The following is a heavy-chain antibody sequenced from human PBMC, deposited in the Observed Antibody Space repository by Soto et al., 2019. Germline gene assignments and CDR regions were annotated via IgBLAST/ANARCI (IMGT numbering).Heavy chain of an antibody. Sequence: SVKVSCKVSGGTFSSYFINWVRQAPGQGLEWVGGIIPVFGTASYAEKFQGRVTITADESTSTAYMELSRLRSDDTAVYYCARETPSAAAAYYYYGLDVWGQGTTVTVSS. V-gene: IGHV1-69*13. D-gene: IGHD6-13*01. CDR1: GGTFSSYF. CDR3: ARETPSAAAAYYYYGLDV. J-gene: IGHJ6*02. CDR2: IIPVFGTA.